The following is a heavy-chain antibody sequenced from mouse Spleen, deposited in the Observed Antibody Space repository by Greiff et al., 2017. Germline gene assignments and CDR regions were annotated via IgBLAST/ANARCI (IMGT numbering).Heavy chain of an antibody. V-gene: IGHV1-67*01. CDR1: SYTFTDYA. D-gene: IGHD2-4*01. CDR2: ISTYYGNT. CDR3: ARGYYDYPYYAMDY. J-gene: IGHJ4*01. Sequence: QVQLQQSGPELVRPGVSVKISCKGSSYTFTDYAMHWVKQSHAKSLEWIGVISTYYGNTNYNQKFKGKATMTVDKSSSTAYMELARLTSEDSAVYYCARGYYDYPYYAMDYWGQGTSVTVSS.